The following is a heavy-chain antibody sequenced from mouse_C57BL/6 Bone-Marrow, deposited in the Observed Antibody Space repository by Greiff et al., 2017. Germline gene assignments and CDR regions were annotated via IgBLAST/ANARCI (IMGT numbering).Heavy chain of an antibody. D-gene: IGHD1-1*01. CDR2: IDPEDGET. CDR3: ARNHYSGSSLYSMDY. CDR1: GFNIKDYY. Sequence: EVQLQQSGAELVKPGASVKLSCTASGFNIKDYYMHWVKQRTEQGLEWIGRIDPEDGETKYAPTFQGKATITADTSSTTAYLQLRSLTSEDTAVYFCARNHYSGSSLYSMDYWGQGTSVTVSS. J-gene: IGHJ4*01. V-gene: IGHV14-2*01.